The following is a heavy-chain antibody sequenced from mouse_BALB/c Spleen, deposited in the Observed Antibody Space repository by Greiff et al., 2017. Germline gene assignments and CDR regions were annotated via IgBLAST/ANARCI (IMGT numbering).Heavy chain of an antibody. J-gene: IGHJ3*01. CDR2: IDPANGNT. D-gene: IGHD1-1*01. CDR1: GFNIKDTY. Sequence: VQLQQSGAELVKPGASVKLSCTASGFNIKDTYMHWVKQRPEQGLEWIGRIDPANGNTKYDQKFQGKATITADTSSNTAYLQLSSLTSEDTAVYYCARSYYGSSGFAYWGQGTLVTVSA. V-gene: IGHV14-3*02. CDR3: ARSYYGSSGFAY.